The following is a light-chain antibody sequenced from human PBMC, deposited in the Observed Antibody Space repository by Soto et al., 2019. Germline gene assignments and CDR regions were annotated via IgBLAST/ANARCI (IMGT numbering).Light chain of an antibody. V-gene: IGLV2-8*01. Sequence: QSALTQPPSASGSPGQSVTISCTGTSSDVGDYNFASWYQQHPGNSPKLIIYEVTKRPSGVPDRFSGSKSGNTASLTVSGLQAEDEADYYCSSYAGSNNYVFGAGTKVTVL. J-gene: IGLJ1*01. CDR1: SSDVGDYNF. CDR2: EVT. CDR3: SSYAGSNNYV.